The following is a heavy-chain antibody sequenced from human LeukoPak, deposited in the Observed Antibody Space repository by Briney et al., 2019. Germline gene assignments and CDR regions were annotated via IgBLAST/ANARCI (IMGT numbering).Heavy chain of an antibody. CDR2: IRQDETEK. CDR1: GFTFSTYW. J-gene: IGHJ4*02. V-gene: IGHV3-7*01. D-gene: IGHD3-16*02. CDR3: ASTVYGDVWGRYRYTFDY. Sequence: GGSMRLSCAASGFTFSTYWMTWVRQAPGKGLEWVATIRQDETEKYYADSVKGRFTISRDNAKNSLYLQMNSLRAEDTAVYYCASTVYGDVWGRYRYTFDYWGQGTLVTVSS.